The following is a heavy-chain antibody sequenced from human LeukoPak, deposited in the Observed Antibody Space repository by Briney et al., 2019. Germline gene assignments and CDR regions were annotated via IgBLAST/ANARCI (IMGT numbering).Heavy chain of an antibody. CDR2: IYPIESKT. J-gene: IGHJ4*02. CDR1: GSTYNSYW. Sequence: GESLQISCKGSGSTYNSYWIGWVRQVPGKGLEWIGIIYPIESKTKYSQSFEGQVTISADKSINTAYLQWTSLKASDTAMYFCATRDGYNLLSWGQGTLVTVSS. V-gene: IGHV5-51*01. D-gene: IGHD5-24*01. CDR3: ATRDGYNLLS.